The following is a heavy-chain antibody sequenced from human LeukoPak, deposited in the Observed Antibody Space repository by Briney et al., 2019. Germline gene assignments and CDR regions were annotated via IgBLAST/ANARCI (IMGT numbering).Heavy chain of an antibody. CDR2: IIPIFGTA. V-gene: IGHV1-69*13. D-gene: IGHD1-26*01. Sequence: SVKVSCKASGYTFTSYDINWVRQAPGQGLEWMGGIIPIFGTANYAQKFQGRVTITADESTSTAYMELSSLRSEDTAVYYCARSPQGSSSPNNWFDPWGQGTLVTVSS. CDR1: GYTFTSYD. J-gene: IGHJ5*02. CDR3: ARSPQGSSSPNNWFDP.